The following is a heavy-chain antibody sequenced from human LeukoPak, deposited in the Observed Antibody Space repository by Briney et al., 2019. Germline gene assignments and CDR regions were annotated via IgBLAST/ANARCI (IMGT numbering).Heavy chain of an antibody. D-gene: IGHD3-10*02. Sequence: GGSLTLSCAAAGFTFSTYWMHWVRQVPGKGLVGVSRINSDGRTTGYADSVKGRFTISRDNAKNTLYLQMNSLRVEDTAVYYCGSPRTFSGRNVLDMWGQGTMVTVSS. CDR1: GFTFSTYW. CDR2: INSDGRTT. V-gene: IGHV3-74*01. J-gene: IGHJ3*02. CDR3: GSPRTFSGRNVLDM.